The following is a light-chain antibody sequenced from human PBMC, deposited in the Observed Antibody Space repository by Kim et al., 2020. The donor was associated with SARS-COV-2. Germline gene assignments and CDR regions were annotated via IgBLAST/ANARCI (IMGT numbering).Light chain of an antibody. CDR3: QHYIWTLYT. CDR2: GAS. V-gene: IGKV3-15*01. Sequence: EIVMTQSPATLSVSPGERATLSCRASQNVGSNLAWYQQRPGQAPRLLIYGASTRATAIPARFSGSGSGTEFTLTISNLQSEDFALYYCQHYIWTLYTFGQGTELEI. CDR1: QNVGSN. J-gene: IGKJ2*01.